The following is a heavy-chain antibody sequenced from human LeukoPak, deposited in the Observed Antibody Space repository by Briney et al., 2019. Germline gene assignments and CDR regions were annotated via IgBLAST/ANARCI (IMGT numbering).Heavy chain of an antibody. D-gene: IGHD3-16*02. CDR2: ISSSSSYI. V-gene: IGHV3-21*01. J-gene: IGHJ4*02. Sequence: GGSLRLSCAASGFTFSSYSMNWVRHAPGKGLELVSSISSSSSYIYYADSVKGRFTISRDNAKNSLYLQMNSLRAEDTAVYYCARDGPGNYVWGSYRLNFFDYWGQGTLVTVSS. CDR1: GFTFSSYS. CDR3: ARDGPGNYVWGSYRLNFFDY.